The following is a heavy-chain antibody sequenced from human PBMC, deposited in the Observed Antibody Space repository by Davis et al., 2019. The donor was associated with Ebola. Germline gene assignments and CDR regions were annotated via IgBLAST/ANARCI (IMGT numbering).Heavy chain of an antibody. CDR1: GYPFTSYY. CDR2: INPSGGST. D-gene: IGHD2-15*01. CDR3: ARVDSCSGGSCFYYYYYGMEV. Sequence: ASVKVSCKASGYPFTSYYMHWVRQAPGQGLEWLGIINPSGGSTSYAQKFQGRVTMTRDTSTSTAYMELRSLRSDDTAVYYCARVDSCSGGSCFYYYYYGMEVWGQGTTVTVSS. V-gene: IGHV1-46*01. J-gene: IGHJ6*02.